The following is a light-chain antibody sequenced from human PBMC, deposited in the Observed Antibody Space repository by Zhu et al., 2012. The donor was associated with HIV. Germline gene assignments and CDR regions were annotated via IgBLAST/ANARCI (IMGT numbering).Light chain of an antibody. Sequence: EIVMTQSPATLSVSPGERATLSCRATQNISNKLVWYQQRAGQVPRLLIYTTSTRATGIPPRFSGSGSGTEFTLTISSMQSEDFAVYYCQQYNNWPITFGPRDTTG. J-gene: IGKJ5*01. CDR1: QNISNK. CDR2: TTS. V-gene: IGKV3-15*01. CDR3: QQYNNWPIT.